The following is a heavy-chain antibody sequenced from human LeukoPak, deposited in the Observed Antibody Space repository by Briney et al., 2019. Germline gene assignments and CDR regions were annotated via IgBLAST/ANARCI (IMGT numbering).Heavy chain of an antibody. CDR2: ISAKGGNT. CDR1: GFTFSSYA. V-gene: IGHV3-23*01. Sequence: GGSLRLSCAASGFTFSSYAMTWVRQAPGKGLEWVSIISAKGGNTFYADSVKGRFTISRDNSKNTLYLQTNSLRAEDTAVYYCARDPYGDYTLHYWGQGTLVTVSS. CDR3: ARDPYGDYTLHY. D-gene: IGHD3-3*01. J-gene: IGHJ4*02.